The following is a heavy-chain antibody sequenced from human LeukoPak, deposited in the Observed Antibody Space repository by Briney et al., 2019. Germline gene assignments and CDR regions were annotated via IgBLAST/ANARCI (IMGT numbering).Heavy chain of an antibody. V-gene: IGHV1-2*02. CDR2: INPNSGGT. CDR3: ARGAFIYSGNYWPHDY. D-gene: IGHD1-26*01. CDR1: GYTFTGYY. Sequence: ASVKVSCKASGYTFTGYYMHWVRQAPGQGLEWMGWINPNSGGTNYAQKFQGRVTMTRDTSISTAYMELSRLRSDDTAVYYCARGAFIYSGNYWPHDYWGQGTLVTVSS. J-gene: IGHJ4*02.